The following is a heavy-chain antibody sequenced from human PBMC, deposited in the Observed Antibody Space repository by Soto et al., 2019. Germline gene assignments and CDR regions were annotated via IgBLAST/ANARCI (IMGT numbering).Heavy chain of an antibody. J-gene: IGHJ5*01. V-gene: IGHV4-59*01. CDR3: ARALFYSIWYPGGWFVS. CDR1: GGSISSYY. CDR2: IYYSGST. Sequence: TRTPSLTCTVSGGSISSYYWSWIRQPPGKGLEWIGYIYYSGSTNYSPSLKSRATISVDTSKNQFSLKLSSVTAADTAVYYCARALFYSIWYPGGWFVSCGQGTLVTV. D-gene: IGHD6-13*01.